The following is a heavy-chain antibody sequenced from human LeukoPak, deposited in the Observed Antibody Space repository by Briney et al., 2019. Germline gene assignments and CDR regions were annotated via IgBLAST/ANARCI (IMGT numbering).Heavy chain of an antibody. CDR1: GFTFSSYA. D-gene: IGHD5-24*01. CDR2: ISYDGSNK. V-gene: IGHV3-30-3*01. CDR3: ARGGGWLQFLNGAFDI. Sequence: GGSLRLSCAASGFTFSSYAMSWVRQAPGKGLEWVAVISYDGSNKYYADSVKGRFTISRDNSKNTLYLQMNSLRAEDTAVYYCARGGGWLQFLNGAFDIWGQGTVVTVSS. J-gene: IGHJ3*02.